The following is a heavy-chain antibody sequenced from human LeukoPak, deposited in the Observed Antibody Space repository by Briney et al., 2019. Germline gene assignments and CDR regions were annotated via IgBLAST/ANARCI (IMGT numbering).Heavy chain of an antibody. D-gene: IGHD2-15*01. CDR2: ISYDGSNK. CDR3: AKDLKRYCSGGSCYSFDY. V-gene: IGHV3-30*18. CDR1: GFTFSSYG. Sequence: GGSLRLSCAASGFTFSSYGMHWVRQAPGKGLVWLAVISYDGSNKYYADSVKGRFTISRDNSKNTLYLQMNSLRAEDTAVYYCAKDLKRYCSGGSCYSFDYWGQGTLVTVSS. J-gene: IGHJ4*02.